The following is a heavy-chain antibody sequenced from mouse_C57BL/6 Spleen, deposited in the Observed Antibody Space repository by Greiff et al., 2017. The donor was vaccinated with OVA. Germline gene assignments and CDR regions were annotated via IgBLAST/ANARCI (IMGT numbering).Heavy chain of an antibody. CDR3: ARGDGYFDV. J-gene: IGHJ1*03. V-gene: IGHV3-6*01. CDR2: ISYDGSN. Sequence: ESGPGLVKPSQSLSLTCSVTGYSITRGYYWNWIRQFPGNKLEWMGYISYDGSNNYNPSLKNRISIPRDTSKNQFFLKLNSVTTEDTATYYCARGDGYFDVWGTGTTVTVSS. CDR1: GYSITRGYY.